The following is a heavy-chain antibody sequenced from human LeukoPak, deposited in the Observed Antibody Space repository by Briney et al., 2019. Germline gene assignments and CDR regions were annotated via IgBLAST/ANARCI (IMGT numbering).Heavy chain of an antibody. CDR1: GFTFSSYW. D-gene: IGHD3-3*01. CDR2: INSDGSST. Sequence: GGSLRLSCAASGFTFSSYWMHWVRQAPGKGLVWVSRINSDGSSTFYADSVKGRFTISRDNAKNTLYLQLNSPRVEDTAVYYCVGSLFGVSPWCQGTLVTVSS. CDR3: VGSLFGVSP. J-gene: IGHJ4*02. V-gene: IGHV3-74*01.